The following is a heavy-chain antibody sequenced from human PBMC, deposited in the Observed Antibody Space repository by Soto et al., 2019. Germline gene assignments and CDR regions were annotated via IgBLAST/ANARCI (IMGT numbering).Heavy chain of an antibody. CDR2: IIPILGIA. V-gene: IGHV1-69*02. CDR3: ARARHYYGSGSHRENYYYYYYMDV. Sequence: SVKVSCKASGGTFSSYTISWVRQAPGQGLEWMGRIIPILGIANYAQKFQGRVTITADKSTSTAYMELSSLRSEDTAVYYCARARHYYGSGSHRENYYYYYYMDVWGKGTTVTVSS. D-gene: IGHD3-10*01. J-gene: IGHJ6*03. CDR1: GGTFSSYT.